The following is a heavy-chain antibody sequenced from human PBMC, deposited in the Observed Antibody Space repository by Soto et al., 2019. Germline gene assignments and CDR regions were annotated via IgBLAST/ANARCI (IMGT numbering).Heavy chain of an antibody. CDR1: GFTFSSYA. D-gene: IGHD3-10*01. V-gene: IGHV3-23*01. CDR3: AKGGMVRGVRIDY. CDR2: ISGSGGST. Sequence: GGSLRLSCAVSGFTFSSYAMSWVRQAPGKGLEWVSAISGSGGSTYYADSVKGRFTISRDNSKNTLYLQMNSLRAEDTAVYYCAKGGMVRGVRIDYWGQGTLVTVSS. J-gene: IGHJ4*02.